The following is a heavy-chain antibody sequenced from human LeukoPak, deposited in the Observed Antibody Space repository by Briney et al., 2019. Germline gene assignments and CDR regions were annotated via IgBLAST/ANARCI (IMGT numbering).Heavy chain of an antibody. CDR3: ARSFYDILIGYYQYFDY. J-gene: IGHJ4*02. CDR2: IYRDGSS. D-gene: IGHD3-9*01. CDR1: GLSVSSNY. Sequence: GGSLRLSCVASGLSVSSNYMSWVRQAPGKGLEWVSVIYRDGSSYYAESVKGRFTISRDNSKNTLYIQMNSLRAEDTAVYYCARSFYDILIGYYQYFDYWGQGALVTVSS. V-gene: IGHV3-66*01.